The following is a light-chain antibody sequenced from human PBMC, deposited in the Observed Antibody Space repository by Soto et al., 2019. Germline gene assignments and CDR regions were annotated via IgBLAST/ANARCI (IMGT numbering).Light chain of an antibody. V-gene: IGLV2-8*01. CDR2: EAV. CDR3: KSYAGSNTYV. CDR1: KSDIGVYDF. J-gene: IGLJ1*01. Sequence: QSVLTQPPSASGSPGQSVTISCTGTKSDIGVYDFASWYQHHPGKAPRLIIYEAVQRPSGVPDRFSGSKSGNTASLTVSGLQAADEADYFCKSYAGSNTYVFGSGTKVTVL.